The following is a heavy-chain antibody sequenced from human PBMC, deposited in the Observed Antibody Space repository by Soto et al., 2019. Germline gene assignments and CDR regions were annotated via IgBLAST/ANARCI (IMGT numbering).Heavy chain of an antibody. CDR3: ARSGRFLEWLSHFDD. Sequence: ASVKVSCKASGYTFTSYYMHWVRQAPGQGLEWMGIINPSGGSTSSAQRFQGRVTMTGDTSTTTVYMELSSLRSDDTAVYYCARSGRFLEWLSHFDDWGQGTLVTVSS. V-gene: IGHV1-46*01. CDR1: GYTFTSYY. J-gene: IGHJ4*02. CDR2: INPSGGST. D-gene: IGHD3-3*01.